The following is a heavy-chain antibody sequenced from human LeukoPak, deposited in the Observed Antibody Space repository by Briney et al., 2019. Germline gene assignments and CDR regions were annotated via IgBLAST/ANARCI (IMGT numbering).Heavy chain of an antibody. D-gene: IGHD6-19*01. CDR1: GFTFSNYG. J-gene: IGHJ4*02. CDR3: AKDRHASGWRGGDFDY. CDR2: IRYDGSNI. V-gene: IGHV3-30*02. Sequence: PGGSLRLSCAASGFTFSNYGMHWVRQAPGKGLEWVAFIRYDGSNIHYADSVKGRFTISRDNSKNTLYLQMNNLRADDTALYLCAKDRHASGWRGGDFDYWGQGTLVTVSS.